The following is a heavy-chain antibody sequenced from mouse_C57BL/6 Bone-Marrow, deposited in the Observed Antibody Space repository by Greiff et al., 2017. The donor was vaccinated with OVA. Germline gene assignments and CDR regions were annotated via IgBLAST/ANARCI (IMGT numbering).Heavy chain of an antibody. J-gene: IGHJ3*01. D-gene: IGHD2-4*01. CDR1: GFTFTDYY. CDR2: IRNKANGYTT. V-gene: IGHV7-3*01. Sequence: EVKLMESGGGLVQPGGSLSLSCAASGFTFTDYYMSWVRQPPGKALEWLGFIRNKANGYTTEYSASVKGRFTISRDNSQSILYLQMNALRAEDSATYYCARLDYDEGFAYWGQGTLVTVSA. CDR3: ARLDYDEGFAY.